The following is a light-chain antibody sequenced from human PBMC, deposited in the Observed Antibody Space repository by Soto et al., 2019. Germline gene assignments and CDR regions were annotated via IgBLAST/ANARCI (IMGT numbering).Light chain of an antibody. Sequence: EVVVTQSPRTLSVSLGQRATLSCRTSQTVSNNLAWYRQKPGQAPSLLIYGISTRATGLPARFSGTGSGTEFTLTLSSLQSEDSALYYCQQYNNWPHTFGQGTKLEIK. J-gene: IGKJ2*01. V-gene: IGKV3-15*01. CDR1: QTVSNN. CDR3: QQYNNWPHT. CDR2: GIS.